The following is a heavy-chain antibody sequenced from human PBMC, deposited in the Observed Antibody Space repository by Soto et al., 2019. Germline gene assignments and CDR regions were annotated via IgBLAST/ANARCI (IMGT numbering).Heavy chain of an antibody. Sequence: EVKLVESGGGLVQPGGSLRLSCAASGFTFSNYWMYWVRQAPGQGLVWVSRINSDGSVSRYADSVKGRLTISRDNVKNTLYLKMNSLRGEDTAVYYCARGDCVGGSCYSLAGSFYHYMDVWGKGTTVTVFS. J-gene: IGHJ6*03. CDR1: GFTFSNYW. V-gene: IGHV3-74*01. D-gene: IGHD2-15*01. CDR3: ARGDCVGGSCYSLAGSFYHYMDV. CDR2: INSDGSVS.